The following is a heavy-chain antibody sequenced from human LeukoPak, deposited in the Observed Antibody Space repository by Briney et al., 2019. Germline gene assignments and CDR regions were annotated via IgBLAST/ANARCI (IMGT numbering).Heavy chain of an antibody. V-gene: IGHV4-4*02. CDR2: MYSSGGT. CDR1: GGSISSNNW. Sequence: SETLSLTCTVSGGSISSNNWWSWVRQPPGKGLEWIGSMYSSGGTYYNPSLKSRVTISVDTSKNQFSLKLSSVTAADTGVYYCARELTLSYWDTGHYNGPEYCGQGTLVTVSS. J-gene: IGHJ4*02. D-gene: IGHD3-9*01. CDR3: ARELTLSYWDTGHYNGPEY.